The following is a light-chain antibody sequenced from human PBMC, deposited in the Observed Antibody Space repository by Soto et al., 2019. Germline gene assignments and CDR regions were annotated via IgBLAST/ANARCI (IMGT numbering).Light chain of an antibody. CDR3: RASTVSRTYV. Sequence: QSVLTQPASVSGSPVQSITIPCTGTSSDVGAYNFVSWHQQHPGKAPKLMIYNVYDRPSGLSYRFSGSKSGNTASLTISGLQGEDEADYYCRASTVSRTYVFGTGTKLTVL. V-gene: IGLV2-14*03. CDR2: NVY. CDR1: SSDVGAYNF. J-gene: IGLJ1*01.